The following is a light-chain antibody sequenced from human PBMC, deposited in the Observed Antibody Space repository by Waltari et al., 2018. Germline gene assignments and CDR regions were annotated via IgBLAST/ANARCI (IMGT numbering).Light chain of an antibody. V-gene: IGKV3-15*01. Sequence: EIVMTQSPVTLSASPGESATLSCRASQSVGSDFGWYQQKPGQPPSLLIYGVSTRASGVPVMFSGSGSGADFTLTISSLQSEDFAIYYCLQYHIWPRTFGQGTKLEIK. J-gene: IGKJ2*01. CDR1: QSVGSD. CDR2: GVS. CDR3: LQYHIWPRT.